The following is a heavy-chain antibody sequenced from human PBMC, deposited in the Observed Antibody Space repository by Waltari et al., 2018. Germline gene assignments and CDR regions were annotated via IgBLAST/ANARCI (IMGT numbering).Heavy chain of an antibody. CDR1: GFTFSSYA. CDR2: ISYDGSNK. J-gene: IGHJ2*01. D-gene: IGHD3-22*01. CDR3: ARENKDGDDSSGYRADTAYWYFDL. V-gene: IGHV3-30*01. Sequence: QVQLVESGGGVVQPGRSLRLSCAASGFTFSSYAMHWVRQAPGKGLEWVAVISYDGSNKYYADSVKGRFTISRDNSKNTLYLQMNSLRAEDTAVYYCARENKDGDDSSGYRADTAYWYFDLWGRGTLVTVSS.